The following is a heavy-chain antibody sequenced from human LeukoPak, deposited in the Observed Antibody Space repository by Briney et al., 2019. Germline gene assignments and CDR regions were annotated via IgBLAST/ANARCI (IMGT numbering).Heavy chain of an antibody. D-gene: IGHD2-8*01. CDR1: GFTFSSYA. V-gene: IGHV3-23*01. J-gene: IGHJ3*01. CDR3: APSPGYCTHGVCFG. Sequence: PGGSLRLSCAASGFTFSSYAMSWVRQAPGKGLEWVSAISGSGVTTYYADSVKGRFTISRDNSKNTLFLQMNSLRAEDTAVYYCAPSPGYCTHGVCFGWGQGTMVTVSS. CDR2: ISGSGVTT.